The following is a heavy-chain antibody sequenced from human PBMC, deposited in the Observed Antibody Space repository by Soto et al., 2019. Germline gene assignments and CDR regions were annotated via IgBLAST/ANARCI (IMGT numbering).Heavy chain of an antibody. CDR1: GFTFSTYA. V-gene: IGHV3-30-3*01. CDR3: ARRMVGRMPLDF. J-gene: IGHJ4*02. CDR2: ISYDGINK. D-gene: IGHD3-10*01. Sequence: GGSLRLSCLASGFTFSTYAMHWVRQAPGKGLEWVAIISYDGINKFYVDSVKGRFTISRDNSKNTLYLQMNSLRGEDTAVYYCARRMVGRMPLDFWGQGTLVTVSS.